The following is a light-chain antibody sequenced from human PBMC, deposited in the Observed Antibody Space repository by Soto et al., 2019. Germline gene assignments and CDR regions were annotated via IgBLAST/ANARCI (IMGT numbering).Light chain of an antibody. CDR2: AAS. Sequence: DIQMTQSPSTLSAGVGDRVTITCRASQRISTYLNWYQQKPEKASTLLIYAASRLQSGVPSRLSGGGSGTDFPLTINPLQPEDFATYFCQQCYSSPRTLGQGTKVEIK. J-gene: IGKJ1*01. CDR3: QQCYSSPRT. V-gene: IGKV1-39*01. CDR1: QRISTY.